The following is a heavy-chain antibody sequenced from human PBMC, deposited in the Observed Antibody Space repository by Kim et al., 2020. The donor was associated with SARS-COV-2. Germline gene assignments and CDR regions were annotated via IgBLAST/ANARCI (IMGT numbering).Heavy chain of an antibody. D-gene: IGHD3-10*01. CDR2: VNGGGGST. Sequence: GGSLRLSCAASGFTFTNYAMNWVRQAPGMGLEWVSAVNGGGGSTYHADSVKGRFTISTDNSKNTLYLQMNNLRGEDTAVYYCAKGSGFDYYSGRDVWGQGTPVTVSS. J-gene: IGHJ6*02. V-gene: IGHV3-23*01. CDR1: GFTFTNYA. CDR3: AKGSGFDYYSGRDV.